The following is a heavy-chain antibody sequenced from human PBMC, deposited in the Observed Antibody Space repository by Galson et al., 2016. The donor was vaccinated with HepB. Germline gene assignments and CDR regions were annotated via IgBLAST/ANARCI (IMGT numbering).Heavy chain of an antibody. CDR2: IYYSGST. J-gene: IGHJ5*02. D-gene: IGHD2/OR15-2a*01. Sequence: TLSLTCIVSGGSISSGDYYWSWIRQHPGKGLEWIGRIYYSGSTYHNPSLKSRLTISVDTSKNQFSLKLSSVTAADTAVYYCARVPLERRGPGYFHPWGQGTLVTVSS. V-gene: IGHV4-31*03. CDR1: GGSISSGDYY. CDR3: ARVPLERRGPGYFHP.